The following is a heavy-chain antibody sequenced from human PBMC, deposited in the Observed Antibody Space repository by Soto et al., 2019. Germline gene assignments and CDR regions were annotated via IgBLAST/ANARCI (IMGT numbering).Heavy chain of an antibody. CDR2: INPKSGGT. CDR1: GYTFTVYY. V-gene: IGHV1-2*02. D-gene: IGHD1-26*01. CDR3: ARDLVKGGGSAGFDY. Sequence: QVQLVQSGAEVKKPGASVNVSCKASGYTFTVYYMHWVRQAPGQGLEWMGWINPKSGGTMYPQKFQGMFTMTWDTSISTAYMALTRLRSDDTAVYYCARDLVKGGGSAGFDYWGQGTLVTVSS. J-gene: IGHJ4*02.